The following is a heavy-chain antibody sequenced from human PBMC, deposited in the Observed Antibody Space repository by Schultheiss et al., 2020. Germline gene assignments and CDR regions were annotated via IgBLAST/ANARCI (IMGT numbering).Heavy chain of an antibody. D-gene: IGHD3-16*01. CDR2: ISGSGANT. Sequence: GGSLRLSCAASGFTFTNYAMTWVRQAPGKGLEWVSAISGSGANTYYADSVKGRFTISRDNSKNTLSLQMNSLRAEDTAVYYCAKGGVLIVPWGQGTLVTVSS. V-gene: IGHV3-23*01. CDR3: AKGGVLIVP. CDR1: GFTFTNYA. J-gene: IGHJ5*02.